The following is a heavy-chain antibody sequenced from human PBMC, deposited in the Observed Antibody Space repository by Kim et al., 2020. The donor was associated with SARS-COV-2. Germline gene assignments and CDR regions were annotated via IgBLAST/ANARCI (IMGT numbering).Heavy chain of an antibody. V-gene: IGHV4-59*01. D-gene: IGHD3-3*01. Sequence: SETLSLTCTVSGGSISSYYWSWIRQPPGKGLEWIGYIYYSGSTNYNPSLKSRVTISVDTSKNQFSLKLSSVTAADTAVYYCARAYNLYYDFWSGSPSTYGMDVWGQGTTVTVSS. CDR1: GGSISSYY. J-gene: IGHJ6*02. CDR2: IYYSGST. CDR3: ARAYNLYYDFWSGSPSTYGMDV.